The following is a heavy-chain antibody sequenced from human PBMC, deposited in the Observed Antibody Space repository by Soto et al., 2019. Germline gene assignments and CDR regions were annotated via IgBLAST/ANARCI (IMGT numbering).Heavy chain of an antibody. CDR1: GFTFSSYA. CDR3: AKARGGYCYGYYFDY. CDR2: ISGSGGST. V-gene: IGHV3-23*01. Sequence: GGSLRLSCAASGFTFSSYAMSWVRQAPGKGLEWVSAISGSGGSTYYADSVKGRFTISRDNSKNTLYLQMNSLRAEDTAVYYCAKARGGYCYGYYFDYWGQGTLVTVSS. J-gene: IGHJ4*02. D-gene: IGHD5-18*01.